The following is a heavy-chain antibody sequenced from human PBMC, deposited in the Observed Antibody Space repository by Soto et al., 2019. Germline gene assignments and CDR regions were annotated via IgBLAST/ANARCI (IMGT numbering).Heavy chain of an antibody. V-gene: IGHV4-30-4*01. CDR3: ARGGGLHMGGIPDFYTPGDP. D-gene: IGHD2-15*01. CDR1: GGSISSGEYY. CDR2: ISYSGST. Sequence: SETLSLTGPVSGGSISSGEYYWTWIRQPPGKGLEWIGYISYSGSTHYSPSLKSRVSITVDTSKNQFSLNLASVSAKDTAVYYCARGGGLHMGGIPDFYTPGDPWGRGP. J-gene: IGHJ6*03.